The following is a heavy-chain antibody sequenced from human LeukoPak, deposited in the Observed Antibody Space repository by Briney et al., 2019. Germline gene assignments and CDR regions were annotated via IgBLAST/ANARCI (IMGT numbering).Heavy chain of an antibody. CDR3: TPLTVTTRGDY. CDR1: GFTVSSNY. CDR2: IYSGGST. Sequence: GGSPRLSCAASGFTVSSNYMSWVRQAPGKGLEWVSVIYSGGSTYYADSVKGRFTISRDNSKNTLYLQMNSLRAEDTAVYYCTPLTVTTRGDYWGQGTLVTVSS. V-gene: IGHV3-66*01. D-gene: IGHD4-17*01. J-gene: IGHJ4*02.